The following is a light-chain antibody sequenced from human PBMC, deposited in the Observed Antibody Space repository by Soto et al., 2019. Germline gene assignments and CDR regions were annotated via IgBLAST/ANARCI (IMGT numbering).Light chain of an antibody. CDR3: QQTYMTPIT. V-gene: IGKV1-39*01. CDR2: SAS. Sequence: DIQMTQSPSSLSASVGDRVTITCRASERINTYLNWYQQKPGRAPKLLIYSASSLQSGIPSRFSGSGSGTDFTDFTLTISSLQPEDFATYYCQQTYMTPITFGQGTRLEIK. J-gene: IGKJ5*01. CDR1: ERINTY.